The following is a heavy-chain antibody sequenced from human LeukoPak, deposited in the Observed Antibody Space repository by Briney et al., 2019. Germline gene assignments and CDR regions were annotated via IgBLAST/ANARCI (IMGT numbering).Heavy chain of an antibody. J-gene: IGHJ4*02. CDR1: GYTFTDYF. Sequence: ASVKVSCKASGYTFTDYFMHWVRQAPGQGLEWMGWINPNSGGATYAQNFQGRVTMTRDTSISAAYMELNRLTSDDTAVYYCARPGAVWNFDYWGQGTLVTVSS. CDR2: INPNSGGA. V-gene: IGHV1-2*02. CDR3: ARPGAVWNFDY. D-gene: IGHD1-26*01.